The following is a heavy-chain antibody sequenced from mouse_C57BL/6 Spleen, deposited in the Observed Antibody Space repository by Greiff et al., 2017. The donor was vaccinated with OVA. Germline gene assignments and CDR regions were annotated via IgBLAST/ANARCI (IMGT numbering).Heavy chain of an antibody. D-gene: IGHD1-1*01. CDR3: AKNGLYGSRNYCDY. CDR1: GFSLTSYG. Sequence: QVQLKESGPGLVQPSQSLSITCTVSGFSLTSYGVHWVRQSPGKGLEWLGVIWRGGSTDYNAAFMSRLSITKDNSKSQVFIKMNSLQADDTAIYYCAKNGLYGSRNYCDYWGQGTTLTVSS. V-gene: IGHV2-5*01. CDR2: IWRGGST. J-gene: IGHJ2*01.